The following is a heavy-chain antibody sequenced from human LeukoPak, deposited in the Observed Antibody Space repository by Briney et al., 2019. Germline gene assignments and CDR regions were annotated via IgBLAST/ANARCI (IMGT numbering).Heavy chain of an antibody. CDR3: AKDRVPFTPDAFDI. J-gene: IGHJ3*02. Sequence: PGGSLRLSCAASGFTFSRYVMSWVRQAPGKGLEWVSSISGSGDRTYYADSVKGRFTISRDNSKNTLYLQMNSLRAEDTAVYYCAKDRVPFTPDAFDIWGQGTMVTVSS. CDR2: ISGSGDRT. CDR1: GFTFSRYV. V-gene: IGHV3-23*01.